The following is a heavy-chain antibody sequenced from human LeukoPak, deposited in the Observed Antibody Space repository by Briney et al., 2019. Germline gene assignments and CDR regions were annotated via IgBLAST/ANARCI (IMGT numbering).Heavy chain of an antibody. CDR2: INHSGST. J-gene: IGHJ3*02. D-gene: IGHD3-3*01. Sequence: PSETLSLTCAVYGGSFSGYYWSWIRQPPGKGLEWIGEINHSGSTNYNPSLKSRVTISVDTSKNQFSLKLSSVTAADTAVYYCARLLYYDFWSGYYGGNAFDIWGQGTMVTVSS. V-gene: IGHV4-34*01. CDR1: GGSFSGYY. CDR3: ARLLYYDFWSGYYGGNAFDI.